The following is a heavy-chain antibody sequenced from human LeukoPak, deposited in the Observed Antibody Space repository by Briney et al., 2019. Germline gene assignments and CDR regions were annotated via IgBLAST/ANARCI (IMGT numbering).Heavy chain of an antibody. CDR1: GCSFTTYW. V-gene: IGHV5-51*01. D-gene: IGHD2-2*01. CDR2: IYPGDSDT. J-gene: IGHJ4*02. Sequence: GESLQISCWGSGCSFTTYWVGWVRQMPGKGLEWMGIIYPGDSDTRYCPSFQGQVTMSADKSINPVYLQWGSLKAFDTAMYYCARRQGCSSTSCPPDSWGQGTLVTVSS. CDR3: ARRQGCSSTSCPPDS.